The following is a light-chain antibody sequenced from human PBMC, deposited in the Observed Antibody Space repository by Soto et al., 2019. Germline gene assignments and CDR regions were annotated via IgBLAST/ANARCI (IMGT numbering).Light chain of an antibody. V-gene: IGLV2-14*03. J-gene: IGLJ1*01. CDR1: SSDVGAYNY. Sequence: QSALTQPTSVSGSPGQSITISCTGTSSDVGAYNYVSWYQQHPGKAPKLMIYDVYDRPSGVSYRCSGSKSGNTASLTISGLQGEDEADYYCSSYTISRTYIFGTGTKVTVL. CDR3: SSYTISRTYI. CDR2: DVY.